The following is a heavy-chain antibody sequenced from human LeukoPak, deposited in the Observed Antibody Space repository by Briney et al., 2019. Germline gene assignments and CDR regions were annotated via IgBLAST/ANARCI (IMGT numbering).Heavy chain of an antibody. CDR3: ARGYWFDP. V-gene: IGHV3-13*01. J-gene: IGHJ5*02. Sequence: GGSLTLSCAASGFTFSSYDMHWVRQATGKGLEWVSATGTAGDTYYPGSVKGRFTISRENAKNSLYLQMNSPRAGDTAVYYCARGYWFDPWGQGTLVTVSS. CDR2: TGTAGDT. CDR1: GFTFSSYD.